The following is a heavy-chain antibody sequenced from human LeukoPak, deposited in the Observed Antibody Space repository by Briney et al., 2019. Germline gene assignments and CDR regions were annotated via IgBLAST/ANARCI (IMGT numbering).Heavy chain of an antibody. CDR2: ISYSGST. Sequence: SETLSLTCTVSGGSISNYYWSWIRQPPGKGLEWIGYISYSGSTNYNPSLKSRVTISVDTSKNQFSLKLRSVTTADTAVYYCARALLRPWFDPWGQGTLVTVSS. CDR3: ARALLRPWFDP. CDR1: GGSISNYY. J-gene: IGHJ5*02. D-gene: IGHD3-16*01. V-gene: IGHV4-59*01.